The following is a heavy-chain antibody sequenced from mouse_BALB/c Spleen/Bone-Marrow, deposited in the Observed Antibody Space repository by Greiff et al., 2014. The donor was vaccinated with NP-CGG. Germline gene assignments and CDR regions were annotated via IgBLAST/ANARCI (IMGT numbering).Heavy chain of an antibody. J-gene: IGHJ2*01. CDR1: GYAFSSYW. V-gene: IGHV1-80*01. Sequence: VKLMESGAELVRPGSSVKISCKASGYAFSSYWMNWVKQRPGQGLEWIGQIYPGDGDTNYNGKSKGKATLTADKSSSTAYMQLSSLTSGDSAVYFCARVRNWADYWGQGTTLTVSS. CDR3: ARVRNWADY. CDR2: IYPGDGDT. D-gene: IGHD4-1*01.